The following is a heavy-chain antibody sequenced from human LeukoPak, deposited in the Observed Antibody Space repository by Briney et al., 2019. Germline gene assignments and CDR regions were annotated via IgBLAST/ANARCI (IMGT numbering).Heavy chain of an antibody. V-gene: IGHV3-21*01. J-gene: IGHJ4*02. D-gene: IGHD5-18*01. CDR2: ISSSSTYI. CDR1: GFTCDDYG. Sequence: GGSLRLSCAASGFTCDDYGMSWVRQAPGKGLEWVSSISSSSTYIYYADSMKGRFTISRDNAKKSLFLQMNSLRAEDTAVYYCARVDDFGYSYGSAYWGQGTLVTVSS. CDR3: ARVDDFGYSYGSAY.